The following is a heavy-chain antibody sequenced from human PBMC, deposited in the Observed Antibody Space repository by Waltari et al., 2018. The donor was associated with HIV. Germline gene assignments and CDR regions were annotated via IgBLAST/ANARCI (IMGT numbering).Heavy chain of an antibody. J-gene: IGHJ6*02. CDR2: IHRDGSTI. D-gene: IGHD3-10*01. V-gene: IGHV3-74*01. CDR1: AFTFSSSW. CDR3: ARGQYYSMDV. Sequence: EVKLVESGGGLVKHGGSLRLSCSTSAFTFSSSWINWVLQAPGKGLVWVSGIHRDGSTIRYADAVKGRFTISRDNAKNTLYLQMNSLRAEDTALYYCARGQYYSMDVWGQGTTVTVSS.